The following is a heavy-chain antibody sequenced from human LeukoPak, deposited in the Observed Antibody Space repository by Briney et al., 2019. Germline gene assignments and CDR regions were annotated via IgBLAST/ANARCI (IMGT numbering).Heavy chain of an antibody. CDR1: GVSISSYY. Sequence: PSETLSLTCTVPGVSISSYYWSWLRQPAGKGLEWIGRIYSTRSTNYNPSLKSRVTMSVDTSKNQFSLRLRSVTAADTAVYYCARQIASAGTAGFDFWGQGALVTVSS. CDR2: IYSTRST. J-gene: IGHJ4*02. D-gene: IGHD6-13*01. V-gene: IGHV4-4*07. CDR3: ARQIASAGTAGFDF.